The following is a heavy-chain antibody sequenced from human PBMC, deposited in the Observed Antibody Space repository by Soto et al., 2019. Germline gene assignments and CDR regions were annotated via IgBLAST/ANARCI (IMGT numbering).Heavy chain of an antibody. V-gene: IGHV3-11*06. CDR1: GFLFPDYY. CDR3: ARDLRFSSTNYFDF. J-gene: IGHJ4*02. Sequence: PGGSLRLSCTASGFLFPDYYRSWIPQPPGKGLEWLAYIDGSSDYTNSADSVKGRFTISRDNAKNSVFLQMNNLRADDTAVYYCARDLRFSSTNYFDFWGRGTLVTVSS. CDR2: IDGSSDYT. D-gene: IGHD2-8*01.